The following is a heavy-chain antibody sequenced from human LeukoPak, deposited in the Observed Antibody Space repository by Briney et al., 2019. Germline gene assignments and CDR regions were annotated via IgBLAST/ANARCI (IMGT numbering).Heavy chain of an antibody. CDR2: INHSGST. V-gene: IGHV4-34*01. CDR1: GGSFSGYY. CDR3: ARQQSGGMDV. J-gene: IGHJ6*02. Sequence: SETLSLTCAVYGGSFSGYYWSWIRQPPGKGLEWIGEINHSGSTNYNPSLKSRVTISVDTSKNQFSLKLSSVTAADTAVYYCARQQSGGMDVWGQGTTVTVSS. D-gene: IGHD6-13*01.